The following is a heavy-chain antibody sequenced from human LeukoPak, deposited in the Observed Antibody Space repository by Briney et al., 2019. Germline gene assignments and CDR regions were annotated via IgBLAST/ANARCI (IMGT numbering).Heavy chain of an antibody. Sequence: PSETLSLTCAVYGGSFSGYYWSWIRQPPGKGLEWIGEINHSGSTNYNPSLKSRVTISVDTSKNQFSLKLSSVTAADTAVYYCARWGYYYGSGAIDPWGQGTLVTVSS. CDR2: INHSGST. CDR3: ARWGYYYGSGAIDP. J-gene: IGHJ5*02. D-gene: IGHD3-10*01. V-gene: IGHV4-34*01. CDR1: GGSFSGYY.